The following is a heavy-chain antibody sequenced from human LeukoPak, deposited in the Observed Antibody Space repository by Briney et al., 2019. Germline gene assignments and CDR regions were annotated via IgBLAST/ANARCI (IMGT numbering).Heavy chain of an antibody. D-gene: IGHD6-13*01. CDR2: ISGGGGST. J-gene: IGHJ6*03. CDR3: AKGQQQAFYYYYYMDV. CDR1: GFTFSSYA. Sequence: GGSLRLSCAASGFTFSSYAMSWVRQAPGQGLEWVSTISGGGGSTYYADSVKGRFTISRDNSKNTLYLQMNSLRAEDTAVYYCAKGQQQAFYYYYYMDVWGKGTTVTVSS. V-gene: IGHV3-23*01.